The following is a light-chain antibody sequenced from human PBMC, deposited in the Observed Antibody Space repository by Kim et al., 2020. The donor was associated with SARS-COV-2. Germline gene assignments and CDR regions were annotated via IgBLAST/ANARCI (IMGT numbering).Light chain of an antibody. CDR3: AAWDDSLSGQGV. J-gene: IGLJ2*01. Sequence: QRVTISCSGSSSNIGSNYVYWYQQLPGTAPKLLIYRNNPRPSGVPDRFSGSKSGTSASLAISGLRSEDEADYYCAAWDDSLSGQGVFGGGTQLTVL. CDR2: RNN. V-gene: IGLV1-47*01. CDR1: SSNIGSNY.